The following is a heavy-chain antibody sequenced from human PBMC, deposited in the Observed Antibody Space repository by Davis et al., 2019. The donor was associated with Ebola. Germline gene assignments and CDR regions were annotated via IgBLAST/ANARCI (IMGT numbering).Heavy chain of an antibody. V-gene: IGHV1-46*01. CDR2: INPSGGST. Sequence: ASVKVSCKASGYTFTSYYMHWVRQAPGQGLEWMGIINPSGGSTSYAQKFQGRVTMTRDTSTSTVYMELSSLRSEDTAVYYCARDPPFGNSGWYEGPYYYYGMDVWGQGTTVTVSS. J-gene: IGHJ6*02. CDR3: ARDPPFGNSGWYEGPYYYYGMDV. CDR1: GYTFTSYY. D-gene: IGHD6-19*01.